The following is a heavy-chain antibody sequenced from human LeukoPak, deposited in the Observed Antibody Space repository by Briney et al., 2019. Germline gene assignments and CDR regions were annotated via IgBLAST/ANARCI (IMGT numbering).Heavy chain of an antibody. Sequence: GGSLRLSCAASGFTFSSYAMSWVRQAPGKGLEWVSAISGSGGSTYYADSVKGRFTISRDNSKNTPYLQMNSLRAEDTAVYYCAEPYYDILTGFWGQGTLVTVSS. J-gene: IGHJ4*02. V-gene: IGHV3-23*01. D-gene: IGHD3-9*01. CDR2: ISGSGGST. CDR1: GFTFSSYA. CDR3: AEPYYDILTGF.